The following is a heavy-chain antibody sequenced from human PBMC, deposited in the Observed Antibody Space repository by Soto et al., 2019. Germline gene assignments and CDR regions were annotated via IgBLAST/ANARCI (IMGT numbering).Heavy chain of an antibody. CDR1: GFTFRSYA. CDR2: ISAGGDNT. Sequence: EVQLLESGGGLVQPGGSLRLACAASGFTFRSYAMSWVRQAPGKGLEWVSIISAGGDNTYYADSVKGRFTISRDNSKDTLYLQLNSLRAEDTAVYYCAKPENVASCGNGPDYWGQGTLVSVSS. V-gene: IGHV3-23*01. CDR3: AKPENVASCGNGPDY. J-gene: IGHJ4*02. D-gene: IGHD1-26*01.